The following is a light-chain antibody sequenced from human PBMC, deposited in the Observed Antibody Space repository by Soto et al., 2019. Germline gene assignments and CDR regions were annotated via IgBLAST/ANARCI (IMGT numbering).Light chain of an antibody. V-gene: IGKV1-6*01. CDR1: QDIRND. J-gene: IGKJ1*01. Sequence: AIQMTQSPSSLSASVGDRVTITCRASQDIRNDLGWYQQKPGKAPKVLIYGASALQTGVPSMFSGSGSGTDFSLTISSLQPEDFATYYCLQHYDYPWTFGQGTKVEIK. CDR2: GAS. CDR3: LQHYDYPWT.